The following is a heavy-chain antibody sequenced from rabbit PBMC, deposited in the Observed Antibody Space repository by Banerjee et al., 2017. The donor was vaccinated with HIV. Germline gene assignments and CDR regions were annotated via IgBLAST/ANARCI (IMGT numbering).Heavy chain of an antibody. CDR3: VRALPIYDDYGDPTRLDL. V-gene: IGHV1S7*01. CDR2: IDPVFGTT. D-gene: IGHD2-1*01. Sequence: QLKESGGGLVQPGGSLKLSCKASGFDFSSYTMNWVRQAPGKGLEWIGYIDPVFGTTYYANWVNGRFTISSHNAQNTLYLQLNSLTAADTATYFCVRALPIYDDYGDPTRLDLWGPGTLVTVS. CDR1: GFDFSSYT. J-gene: IGHJ6*01.